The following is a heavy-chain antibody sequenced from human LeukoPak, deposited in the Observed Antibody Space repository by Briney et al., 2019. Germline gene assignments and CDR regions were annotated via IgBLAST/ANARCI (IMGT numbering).Heavy chain of an antibody. CDR3: ARARGDYYDSNGYYHMGEIDY. CDR1: GGSISPYF. V-gene: IGHV4-59*08. J-gene: IGHJ4*02. Sequence: SETLSLTCTVSGGSISPYFWSWIRQPPGKGLEWIGYVSYSGSTNYNSSLQSRVTISVDTSKLQFSLKLSSVTAADTAVYYCARARGDYYDSNGYYHMGEIDYWGQGTLVTVSS. CDR2: VSYSGST. D-gene: IGHD3-22*01.